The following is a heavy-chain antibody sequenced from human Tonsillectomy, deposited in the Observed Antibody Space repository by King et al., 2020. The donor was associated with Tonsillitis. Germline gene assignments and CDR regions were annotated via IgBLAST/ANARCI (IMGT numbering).Heavy chain of an antibody. D-gene: IGHD3-3*01. Sequence: VQLVESGGGLVQPGGSLRLSCAASGFTFSSYSMNWVRQAPGKGLEWVSYISSSSSTIYYAVSVKGRFTISRDNAKNSLYLQMNSLRAEDTAVYYCARDSPFYDFWSGYTFDYWGQGTLVTVSS. J-gene: IGHJ4*02. CDR2: ISSSSSTI. CDR3: ARDSPFYDFWSGYTFDY. CDR1: GFTFSSYS. V-gene: IGHV3-48*01.